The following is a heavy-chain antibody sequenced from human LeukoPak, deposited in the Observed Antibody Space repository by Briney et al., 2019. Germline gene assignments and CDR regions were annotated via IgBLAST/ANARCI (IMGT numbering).Heavy chain of an antibody. Sequence: GGSLRLSCAASGFTFSSYDMHWVRQAPGKGLEWVAVISYDGSNKYYADSVKGRFTISRDNSKNTLYLQMNSLRAEDTSVYYCATTGGMIGYSDFWGQGTLVTVSS. D-gene: IGHD3-9*01. CDR2: ISYDGSNK. CDR3: ATTGGMIGYSDF. J-gene: IGHJ4*02. V-gene: IGHV3-30*03. CDR1: GFTFSSYD.